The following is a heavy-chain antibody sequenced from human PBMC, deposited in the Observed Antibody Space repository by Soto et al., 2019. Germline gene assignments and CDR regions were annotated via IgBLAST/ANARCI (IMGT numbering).Heavy chain of an antibody. V-gene: IGHV4-59*01. Sequence: SETLSLTCTVSGGSISSYYWSWIRQPPGKGLEWIGYIYYSGSTNYNPSLKSRVTISVDTSKNQFSLKLGPVTAADTAVYYCASSRGYDYIWGSYRPPLYYYYMDVWGKGTTVTVSS. D-gene: IGHD3-16*01. J-gene: IGHJ6*03. CDR3: ASSRGYDYIWGSYRPPLYYYYMDV. CDR2: IYYSGST. CDR1: GGSISSYY.